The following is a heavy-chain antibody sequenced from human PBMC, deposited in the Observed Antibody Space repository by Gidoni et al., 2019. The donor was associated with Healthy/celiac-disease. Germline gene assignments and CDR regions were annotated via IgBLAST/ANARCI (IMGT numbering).Heavy chain of an antibody. CDR1: GGTFSSYA. Sequence: QVQLVQSGAEVKKPGSSVKVSCKASGGTFSSYAISWVRQAPGQGLEWMGGIIPIFGTANYAQKFQGRVTITADESTSTAYMELSSLRSEDTAVYYCARSPGITIFGVADYYYYYMDVWGKGTTVTVSS. CDR2: IIPIFGTA. CDR3: ARSPGITIFGVADYYYYYMDV. D-gene: IGHD3-3*01. V-gene: IGHV1-69*01. J-gene: IGHJ6*03.